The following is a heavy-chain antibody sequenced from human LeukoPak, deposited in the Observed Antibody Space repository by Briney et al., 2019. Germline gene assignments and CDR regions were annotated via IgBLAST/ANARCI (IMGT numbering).Heavy chain of an antibody. D-gene: IGHD1-26*01. CDR2: IKSKTDGGTT. CDR1: GFTFSNAW. Sequence: GGSLRLSCAASGFTFSNAWMSWVRQAPGKGLEWVGRIKSKTDGGTTDYAAPVKGRFTISRDDSKNTLYLQMNSLKTEDTAVYYCTTERGVGAIGYYFDYWGQGTLVTVSS. J-gene: IGHJ4*02. CDR3: TTERGVGAIGYYFDY. V-gene: IGHV3-15*01.